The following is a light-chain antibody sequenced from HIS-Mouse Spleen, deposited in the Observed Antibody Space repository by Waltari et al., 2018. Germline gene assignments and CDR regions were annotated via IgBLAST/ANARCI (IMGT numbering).Light chain of an antibody. CDR3: SSYTSSSTEV. CDR1: SSDGGGYNY. Sequence: QSALTQPASVSGSPGQSITISCTGTSSDGGGYNYVSWYQQHPGKAPKLMIYDVSNRPSGVSNRFSGSKSGNTASLTISGLQAEDEADYYCSSYTSSSTEVFGGGTKLTVL. J-gene: IGLJ2*01. CDR2: DVS. V-gene: IGLV2-14*03.